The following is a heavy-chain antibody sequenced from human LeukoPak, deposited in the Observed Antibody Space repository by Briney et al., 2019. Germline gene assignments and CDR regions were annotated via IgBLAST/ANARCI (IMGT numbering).Heavy chain of an antibody. CDR2: ISAYNGNT. J-gene: IGHJ6*03. CDR3: ARIKDSGSFYYYYYMDV. CDR1: GYTFTSYG. D-gene: IGHD1-26*01. Sequence: PEASVKVSCKASGYTFTSYGISWVRQAPGQGLEWMGWISAYNGNTNYAQKPQGRVTMTTDTSTSTAYMELRSLRSDDTAVYYCARIKDSGSFYYYYYMDVWGKGTAVTVS. V-gene: IGHV1-18*01.